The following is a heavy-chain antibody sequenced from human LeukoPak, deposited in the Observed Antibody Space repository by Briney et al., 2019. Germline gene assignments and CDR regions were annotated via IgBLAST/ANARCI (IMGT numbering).Heavy chain of an antibody. CDR1: GFTFSSYA. CDR2: ISGSGGST. V-gene: IGHV3-23*01. D-gene: IGHD6-13*01. Sequence: GESLKISCKGSGFTFSSYAMSWVRQAPGKGLEWVSAISGSGGSTYYADSVKGRFTISRDNSKNTLYLQMNSLRAEDTAVYYCAKVRAAGNYMDVWGKGTTVTVSS. CDR3: AKVRAAGNYMDV. J-gene: IGHJ6*03.